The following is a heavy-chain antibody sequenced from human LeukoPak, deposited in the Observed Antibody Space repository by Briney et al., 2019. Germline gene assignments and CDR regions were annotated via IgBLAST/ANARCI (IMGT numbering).Heavy chain of an antibody. CDR2: IYTSGST. V-gene: IGHV4-61*02. Sequence: PSETLSLTCTVSGGSISSGSYYWRWIRQPAGKGLEWIVPIYTSGSTNYNPSLKSRVTISVDTSKNQFSLKLSSVTAADTAVYYCARACGGWGFDHWGQGTLVTVSS. D-gene: IGHD2-21*01. J-gene: IGHJ5*02. CDR3: ARACGGWGFDH. CDR1: GGSISSGSYY.